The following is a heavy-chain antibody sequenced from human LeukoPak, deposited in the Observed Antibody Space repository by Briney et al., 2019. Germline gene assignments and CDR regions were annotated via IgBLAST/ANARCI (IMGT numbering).Heavy chain of an antibody. D-gene: IGHD2-15*01. CDR2: ISAYNGNT. Sequence: ASVKVSCKASGYTFTSYGISWVRQAPGQGLEWMGWISAYNGNTNYAQKLQGRVTMTTDTSTSTAYMELSSLRSEDTAVYYCATRYCSGGSCPNYYYYYINVWGKGTTVTISS. V-gene: IGHV1-18*01. J-gene: IGHJ6*03. CDR1: GYTFTSYG. CDR3: ATRYCSGGSCPNYYYYYINV.